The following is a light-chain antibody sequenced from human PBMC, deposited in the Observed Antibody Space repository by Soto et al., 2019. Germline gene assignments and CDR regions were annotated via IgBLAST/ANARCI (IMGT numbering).Light chain of an antibody. CDR2: AAS. J-gene: IGKJ1*01. V-gene: IGKV1-8*01. CDR1: QGISSY. Sequence: AIRMTQSPSSFSASTGDRVTITCRARQGISSYLAWYQQKPGKAPKLLIYAASTLQSGVPSRFSGSGSGTAFTLTISCLQSEDFATYHCQQYYSYPRTFGQGTKVEIK. CDR3: QQYYSYPRT.